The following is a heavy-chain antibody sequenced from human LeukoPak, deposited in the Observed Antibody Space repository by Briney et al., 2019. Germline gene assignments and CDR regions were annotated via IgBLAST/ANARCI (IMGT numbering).Heavy chain of an antibody. CDR1: GGSISSSSYY. J-gene: IGHJ5*02. Sequence: SETLSLTCTVSGGSISSSSYYWGWIRQPPGKGLEWIGNIYYDTSTYYNPSLKSRVTISVDTSKNQFSLKLNSVTAADTAVYYCARAYDSSGFNNWFDPWGQGTLVTVSS. CDR2: IYYDTST. CDR3: ARAYDSSGFNNWFDP. D-gene: IGHD3-22*01. V-gene: IGHV4-39*07.